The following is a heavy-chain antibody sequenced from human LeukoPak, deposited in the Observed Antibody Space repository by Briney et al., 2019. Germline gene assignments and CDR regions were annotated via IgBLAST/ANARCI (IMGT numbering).Heavy chain of an antibody. Sequence: GASVKVSCKASGYTFTSYGISWVRQAPGQGLEWMGRITVYNGNTNYAQKLQGRVTMTTDTSTSTAYMELRSLRSDDTAVYYCARDRVGQQLVGRKNNYYYMDVWGKGTTVTISS. V-gene: IGHV1-18*01. J-gene: IGHJ6*03. CDR2: ITVYNGNT. CDR1: GYTFTSYG. CDR3: ARDRVGQQLVGRKNNYYYMDV. D-gene: IGHD6-13*01.